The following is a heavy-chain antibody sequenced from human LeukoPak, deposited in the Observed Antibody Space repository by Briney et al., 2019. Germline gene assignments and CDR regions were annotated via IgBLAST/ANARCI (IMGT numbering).Heavy chain of an antibody. J-gene: IGHJ5*02. CDR1: GFTFSDYY. CDR3: AKDDTADYGVNWFDP. Sequence: PGGSLRLSCAASGFTFSDYYMSWIRQAPGKGLEWVSYISSGGSTIYYADSVKGRFTISRDNSKNTLYLQMNSLRAEDTAVYYCAKDDTADYGVNWFDPWGQGTLVTVSS. CDR2: ISSGGSTI. D-gene: IGHD4-17*01. V-gene: IGHV3-11*01.